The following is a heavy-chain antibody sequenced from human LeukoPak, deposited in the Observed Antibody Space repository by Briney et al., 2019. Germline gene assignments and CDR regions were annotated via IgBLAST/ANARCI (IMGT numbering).Heavy chain of an antibody. CDR2: IYYSGST. CDR3: ARTLYYYDSSGYYGY. Sequence: SETLSLTCTVSGGSISSSSYYWGWIRQPPGKGLEWIGSIYYSGSTYYNPSLKSRVTISVDTSKNQFSLKLSSVTAADTAVYYCARTLYYYDSSGYYGYWGQGTLVTVSS. J-gene: IGHJ4*02. V-gene: IGHV4-39*01. CDR1: GGSISSSSYY. D-gene: IGHD3-22*01.